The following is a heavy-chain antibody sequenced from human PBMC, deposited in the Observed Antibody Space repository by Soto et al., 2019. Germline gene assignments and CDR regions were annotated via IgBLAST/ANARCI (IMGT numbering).Heavy chain of an antibody. Sequence: QVQLQESGPGLVEPSQTLSLTCTVSGGSVSSGGYFWSLIRQPPGEGLEWIGHSYNSGSTYSNPSLRGRVTISVDTSKSQFSLKLSSVTAADTAVYYCARGPSADKIDFWGQGTLVTVSS. CDR2: SYNSGST. V-gene: IGHV4-30-4*01. CDR3: ARGPSADKIDF. CDR1: GGSVSSGGYF. J-gene: IGHJ4*02. D-gene: IGHD3-3*01.